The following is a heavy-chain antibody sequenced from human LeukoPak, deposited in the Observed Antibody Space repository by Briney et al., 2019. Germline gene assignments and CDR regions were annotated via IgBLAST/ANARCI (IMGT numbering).Heavy chain of an antibody. V-gene: IGHV4-34*01. CDR3: ARGGSGYGGIDY. D-gene: IGHD4-23*01. Sequence: SETLSLTCAVFGGSFSGYYWSWIRQPPGKGLERIGEINHSRSTNYNPSLKSRVTISVDTSKNQFSLKLSSVTAADTAVYYCARGGSGYGGIDYWGQGTLVTVSS. J-gene: IGHJ4*02. CDR2: INHSRST. CDR1: GGSFSGYY.